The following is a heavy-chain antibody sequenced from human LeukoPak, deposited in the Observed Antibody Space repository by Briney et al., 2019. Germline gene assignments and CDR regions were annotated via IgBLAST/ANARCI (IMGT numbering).Heavy chain of an antibody. J-gene: IGHJ4*02. D-gene: IGHD3-22*01. V-gene: IGHV4-4*09. CDR1: SGSMTNSC. Sequence: PSETLSLTCTVLSGSMTNSCWSWFRQAPGKGLEWLGFIYPHGRTEFNPSLKSRVAFSVDESKVRASVSLSSVTASDTAVYYCTREGYDRSGYFLDFWGQGTLVTVSS. CDR2: IYPHGRT. CDR3: TREGYDRSGYFLDF.